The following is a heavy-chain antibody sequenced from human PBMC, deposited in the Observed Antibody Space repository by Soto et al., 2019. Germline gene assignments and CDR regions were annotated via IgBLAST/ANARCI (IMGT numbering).Heavy chain of an antibody. CDR2: IIRIFGTP. V-gene: IGHV1-69*12. J-gene: IGHJ6*02. D-gene: IGHD3-10*01. Sequence: QVQLVQSGAEVKKPGSSVKISCKASGGTFSSYAINSVRQAPGQRLEWMGGIIRIFGTPDYAQRFQGRVTITADESTSTAYMELSSLRSEDTAVYYCARQGSNEYYYYGMDVWGQGTTVTVSS. CDR1: GGTFSSYA. CDR3: ARQGSNEYYYYGMDV.